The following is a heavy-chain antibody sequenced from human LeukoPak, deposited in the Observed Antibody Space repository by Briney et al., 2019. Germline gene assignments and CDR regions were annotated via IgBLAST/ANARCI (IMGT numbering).Heavy chain of an antibody. CDR1: GFSFSSYA. CDR2: ISGSGDNT. V-gene: IGHV3-23*01. D-gene: IGHD5-12*01. CDR3: AKRSGYTTGRFFDF. Sequence: GGSLRLSCAASGFSFSSYAMSWVRQAPGKRLEWVSSISGSGDNTYYAESVKGRFTISRDNSKNTLFLQMNSLRAEDTAVFYCAKRSGYTTGRFFDFWGQGTLVTVSS. J-gene: IGHJ4*02.